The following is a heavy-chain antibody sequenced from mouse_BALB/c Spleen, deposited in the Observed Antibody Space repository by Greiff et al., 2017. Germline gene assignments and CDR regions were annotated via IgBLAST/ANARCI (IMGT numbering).Heavy chain of an antibody. CDR1: GYTFTSYW. CDR3: AGLRRGGYAMDY. J-gene: IGHJ4*01. Sequence: QVQLQQSGAELAKPGASVKMSCKASGYTFTSYWMHWVKQRPGQGLEWIGYINPSTGYTEYNQKFKDKATLTADKSSSTAYMQLSSLTSEDSAVYYCAGLRRGGYAMDYWGQGTSVTVSS. D-gene: IGHD2-4*01. CDR2: INPSTGYT. V-gene: IGHV1-7*01.